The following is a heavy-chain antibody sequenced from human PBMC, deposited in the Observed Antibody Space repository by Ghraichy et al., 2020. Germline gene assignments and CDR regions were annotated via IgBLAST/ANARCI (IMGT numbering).Heavy chain of an antibody. V-gene: IGHV3-9*01. Sequence: GGSLRLSCAASGFTFDDYAMHWVRQAPGKGLEWVSGISWNSGSIGYSDSVKGRFTISRDNAKNSLYLQMNSLRAEDTALYYCAKDIVGGSSSIRKKEDYYYYYGMDVWGQGTTVTVSS. D-gene: IGHD6-13*01. CDR1: GFTFDDYA. CDR2: ISWNSGSI. J-gene: IGHJ6*02. CDR3: AKDIVGGSSSIRKKEDYYYYYGMDV.